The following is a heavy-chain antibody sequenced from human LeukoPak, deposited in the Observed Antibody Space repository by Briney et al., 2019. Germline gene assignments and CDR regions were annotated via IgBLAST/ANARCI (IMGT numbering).Heavy chain of an antibody. Sequence: SETLSLTCTVSGGSISSHYWSWIRQPPGKGLEWIGYIYYRGSTYYNPSLKSRVTISVDTSKNQFSLKLSSVTAADTAVYYCARAPRIYFDWSNFDYWGQGTLVTVSS. V-gene: IGHV4-59*11. CDR1: GGSISSHY. CDR2: IYYRGST. J-gene: IGHJ4*02. CDR3: ARAPRIYFDWSNFDY. D-gene: IGHD3-9*01.